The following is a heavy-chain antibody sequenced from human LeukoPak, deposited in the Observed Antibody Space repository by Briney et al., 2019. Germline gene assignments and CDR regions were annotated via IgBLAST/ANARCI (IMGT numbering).Heavy chain of an antibody. CDR1: GFTFTGYY. CDR3: ARDPSNTSGWYIYFDY. V-gene: IGHV1-2*02. D-gene: IGHD6-19*01. Sequence: ASVKVSCKASGFTFTGYYINWVRQAPGQGLEWMGWVNPNSGGTNYAQKFQGRVTMTTDTSTSTAYMELRSLRSDDTAVYYCARDPSNTSGWYIYFDYWGQGTLVTVSS. J-gene: IGHJ4*02. CDR2: VNPNSGGT.